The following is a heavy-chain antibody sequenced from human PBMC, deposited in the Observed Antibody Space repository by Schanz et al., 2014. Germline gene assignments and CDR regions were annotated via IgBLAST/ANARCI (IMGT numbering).Heavy chain of an antibody. V-gene: IGHV3-7*02. Sequence: EVQLAESGGGLVQPGGSLRLSCAASTFTFSSDWMSWVRQAPGKGLEWVANIKKDGSEKYYVDSVKGRFTISRDNAKNSLFLQMNSLRPEDTAVYYCARGRVLASWGQGTLVTVSS. J-gene: IGHJ5*02. CDR3: ARGRVLAS. CDR1: TFTFSSDW. D-gene: IGHD3-3*01. CDR2: IKKDGSEK.